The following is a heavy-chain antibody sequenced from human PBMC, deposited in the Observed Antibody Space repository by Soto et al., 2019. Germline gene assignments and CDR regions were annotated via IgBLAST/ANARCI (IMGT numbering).Heavy chain of an antibody. CDR3: ARYEWSIKIFGVDSEEYYYGMDL. D-gene: IGHD3-3*01. CDR1: GGSISSYC. J-gene: IGHJ6*02. CDR2: ICCSSSTI. Sequence: GGSLSLSCAASGGSISSYCWNWVRQAPGKGLEWVAYICCSSSTIYYADTVKGRFTNSRDNTKISLYLQMNSLRDEDAAVYYCARYEWSIKIFGVDSEEYYYGMDLWGQGTTVTVSS. V-gene: IGHV3-48*02.